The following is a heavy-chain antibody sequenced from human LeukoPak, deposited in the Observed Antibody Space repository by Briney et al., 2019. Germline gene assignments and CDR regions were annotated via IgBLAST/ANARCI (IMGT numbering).Heavy chain of an antibody. CDR1: GGSISSYYW. J-gene: IGHJ4*02. CDR2: IDWDDGK. Sequence: TLSLTCTVSGGSISSYYWSWIRQPPGKALEWLARIDWDDGKYYSTSLKTRLTISKDTSKNQVVLTLTNVDPVDTATYYCARKPSGSYILDYWGQGTLVTVSS. D-gene: IGHD1-26*01. V-gene: IGHV2-70*11. CDR3: ARKPSGSYILDY.